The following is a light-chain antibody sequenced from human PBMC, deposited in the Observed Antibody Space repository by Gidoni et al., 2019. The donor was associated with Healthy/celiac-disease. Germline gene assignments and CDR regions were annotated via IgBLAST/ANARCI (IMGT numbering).Light chain of an antibody. CDR3: SSYTSSSTLI. CDR1: SSDVGGYNY. CDR2: EVS. Sequence: QSALTQPASVSGSTGQSITISFTGTSSDVGGYNYVSWYQQHPGKAPKLMIYEVSNRPSGVSNRFSGSKSGNPASLTISGLQAEDEADYYCSSYTSSSTLIFGTGTKVTVL. J-gene: IGLJ1*01. V-gene: IGLV2-14*01.